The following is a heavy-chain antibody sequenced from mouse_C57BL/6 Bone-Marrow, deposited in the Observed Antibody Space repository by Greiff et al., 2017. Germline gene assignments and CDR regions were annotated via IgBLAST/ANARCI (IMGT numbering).Heavy chain of an antibody. CDR3: ARRSYFDY. Sequence: VQLQQPGAELVRPGSSVKLSCKASGYTFTSYWMDWVKQRPGQGPEWIGNIYPSDSETHYNQKFKDKATLTVDKSSSTAYMQLSSLTSEDSAVYYCARRSYFDYWGQGTTLTVSS. CDR2: IYPSDSET. V-gene: IGHV1-61*01. CDR1: GYTFTSYW. J-gene: IGHJ2*01.